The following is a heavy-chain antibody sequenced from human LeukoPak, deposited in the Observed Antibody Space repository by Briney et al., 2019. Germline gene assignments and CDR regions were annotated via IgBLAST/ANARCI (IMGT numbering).Heavy chain of an antibody. J-gene: IGHJ6*03. CDR3: ARLSGAYYYYYMDV. Sequence: GGSLRLSCAASGFTFSSYWMSWVRQAPGKGLEWVSSISSSSSYIYYADSVKGRFTISRDNAKNSLYLQMNSLRAEDTAVYYCARLSGAYYYYYMDVWGKGTTVTVSS. CDR1: GFTFSSYW. V-gene: IGHV3-21*01. CDR2: ISSSSSYI.